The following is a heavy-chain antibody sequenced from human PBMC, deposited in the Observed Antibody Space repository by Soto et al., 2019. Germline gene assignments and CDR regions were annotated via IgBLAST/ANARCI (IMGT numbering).Heavy chain of an antibody. Sequence: SETLALTCTVSGGSISSYYWSWIRQPPGKGLEWIGYIYYSGSTNYNPSLKSRVTISVDTSKNQFSLKLSSVTAADTAVYYCARVWGYAFDIWGQGTMVTVSS. CDR2: IYYSGST. V-gene: IGHV4-59*01. CDR3: ARVWGYAFDI. CDR1: GGSISSYY. J-gene: IGHJ3*02. D-gene: IGHD7-27*01.